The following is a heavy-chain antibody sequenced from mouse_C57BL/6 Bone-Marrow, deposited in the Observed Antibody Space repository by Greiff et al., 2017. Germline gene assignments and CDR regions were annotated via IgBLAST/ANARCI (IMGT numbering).Heavy chain of an antibody. CDR2: ISPYNGGT. J-gene: IGHJ3*01. D-gene: IGHD2-14*01. Sequence: VQLLQSGPELVKPGASVKISCKASGYTFTDYNMRWVKQSPGKSLEWIGYISPYNGGTSYNQKFKGQATMTVNKASSTAYMELSSLRSEDTAVYTSTREKTAWSQGTLATVSA. CDR3: TREKTA. CDR1: GYTFTDYN. V-gene: IGHV1-22*01.